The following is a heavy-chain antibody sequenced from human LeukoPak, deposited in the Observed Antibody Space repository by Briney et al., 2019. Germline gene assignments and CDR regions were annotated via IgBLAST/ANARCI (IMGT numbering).Heavy chain of an antibody. CDR2: INPNSGGT. D-gene: IGHD2-15*01. CDR3: ARGRRYCSGGSCYSGIWFDP. CDR1: GYTFTGYY. J-gene: IGHJ5*02. Sequence: ASVKVSCKASGYTFTGYYMHWVRQAPGQGLEWMGWINPNSGGTNYAQKFQGRVTITRNTSISTAYMELSSLRSEDTAVYYCARGRRYCSGGSCYSGIWFDPWGQGTLVTVSS. V-gene: IGHV1-2*02.